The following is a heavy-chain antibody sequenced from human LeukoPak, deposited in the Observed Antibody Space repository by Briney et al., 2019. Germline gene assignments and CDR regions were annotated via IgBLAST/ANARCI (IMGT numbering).Heavy chain of an antibody. V-gene: IGHV3-43*02. CDR2: ISGDGGST. D-gene: IGHD3-22*01. CDR3: AKDIAYYYDSSGYYALGGFDY. CDR1: GFTFDDYA. Sequence: GGSLRLSCAASGFTFDDYAMHWVRQAPGKGLEWVSLISGDGGSTYYADSVKGRFTISRDNSKNSLYLQMNSLRTEDTALYYCAKDIAYYYDSSGYYALGGFDYWGQGTLVTVSS. J-gene: IGHJ4*02.